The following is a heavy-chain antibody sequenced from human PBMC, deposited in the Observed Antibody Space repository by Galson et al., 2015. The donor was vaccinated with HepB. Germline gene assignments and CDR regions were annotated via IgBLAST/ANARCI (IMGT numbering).Heavy chain of an antibody. CDR1: GFTFTDYA. CDR2: ISGLGIST. CDR3: SKDRSRGRGGVLAGGWWFDP. V-gene: IGHV3-23*01. Sequence: SLRLSCAVSGFTFTDYAMNWVRQAPGKGLEWVSAISGLGISTYYTDSVKGRFTISRDNPKNTLYLQMNSLRAEDTAVYYCSKDRSRGRGGVLAGGWWFDPWGQGTLVTVSS. J-gene: IGHJ5*02. D-gene: IGHD6-19*01.